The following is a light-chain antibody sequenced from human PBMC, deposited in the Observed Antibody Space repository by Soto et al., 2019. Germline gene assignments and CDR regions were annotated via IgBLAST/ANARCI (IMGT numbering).Light chain of an antibody. J-gene: IGKJ1*01. CDR2: WAS. Sequence: DIVMTQSPDSLAVSLRERATISCRSSQNLLYSSNNKNSLAWFQQKPGQPPRLLIYWASTREAAIPDRCSGSGSGTDYTLTISRLQAQGVAVYYCQQYFGAAWTFGQGTKVEI. V-gene: IGKV4-1*01. CDR1: QNLLYSSNNKNS. CDR3: QQYFGAAWT.